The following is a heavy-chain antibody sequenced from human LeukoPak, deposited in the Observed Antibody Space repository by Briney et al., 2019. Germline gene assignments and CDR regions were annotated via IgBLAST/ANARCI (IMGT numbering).Heavy chain of an antibody. CDR1: GFTFSSYA. J-gene: IGHJ4*02. CDR3: AKSNGVDRNGYNSDYFDY. Sequence: GGSLRLSCAASGFTFSSYAMSWVRQAPGKGLEWVSAISATASNTYYADSVKGRFTISRDNSKNMLYLQMNSLRAEDTAVYYCAKSNGVDRNGYNSDYFDYWAREPWSPSPQ. D-gene: IGHD5-24*01. CDR2: ISATASNT. V-gene: IGHV3-23*01.